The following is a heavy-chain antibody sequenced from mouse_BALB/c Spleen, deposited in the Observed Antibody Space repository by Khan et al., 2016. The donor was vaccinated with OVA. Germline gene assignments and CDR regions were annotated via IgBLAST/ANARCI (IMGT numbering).Heavy chain of an antibody. CDR2: INPHIGET. CDR3: ARIYGSDFDY. D-gene: IGHD1-1*01. CDR1: GYSFTGYF. V-gene: IGHV1-20*02. Sequence: IQLVQSGPELVKPGASVKISCKASGYSFTGYFMNWVMQSHGKSLEWIGRINPHIGETFYNQKFKGKATLTVDESSSTAHMERRSLAFEDSAVYYCARIYGSDFDYWGQGTTLTVSS. J-gene: IGHJ2*01.